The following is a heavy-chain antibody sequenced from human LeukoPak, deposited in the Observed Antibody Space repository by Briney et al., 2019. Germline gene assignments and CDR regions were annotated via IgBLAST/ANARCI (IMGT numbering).Heavy chain of an antibody. D-gene: IGHD6-25*01. J-gene: IGHJ4*02. CDR3: ASQSGFFDS. V-gene: IGHV4-39*01. Sequence: SGTLSLTCTVSGGSISGNSHYWGWVRQPPGKGLEWIGSIYYSGNPFYNWTLKSRVTVSVDTSKNQFSLKMDSMTAADTAVYYCASQSGFFDSWGQGVQVTVSS. CDR1: GGSISGNSHY. CDR2: IYYSGNP.